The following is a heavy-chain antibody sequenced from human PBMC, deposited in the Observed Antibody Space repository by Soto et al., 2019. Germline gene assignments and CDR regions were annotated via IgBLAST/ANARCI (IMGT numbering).Heavy chain of an antibody. CDR1: GFTFSDYY. D-gene: IGHD2-8*01. CDR2: ISSRSSTI. Sequence: QVQLVESGGGLVKPGGSLRLSCAASGFTFSDYYLSWIRPAPGKGLEWVSYISSRSSTIFYADSVKVRFTISRDNVKNSLYLQRNSLRAEDTAVYYCASGTNGAFFVYWGQGILVTVSS. J-gene: IGHJ4*02. CDR3: ASGTNGAFFVY. V-gene: IGHV3-11*01.